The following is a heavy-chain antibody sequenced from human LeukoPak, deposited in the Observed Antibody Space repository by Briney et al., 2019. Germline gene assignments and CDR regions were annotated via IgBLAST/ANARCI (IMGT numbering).Heavy chain of an antibody. V-gene: IGHV4-59*08. J-gene: IGHJ4*02. CDR1: GGSISSYY. D-gene: IGHD1-26*01. CDR2: IYYSGST. CDR3: ARIGADGSGSYSIDY. Sequence: SETLSLTCTVSGGSISSYYWSWIRQPPGKGLEWIGYIYYSGSTSYNPSLKSRVTISVDTSKNQFSLKLSSVTAADTAVYYCARIGADGSGSYSIDYWGQGTLVTVSS.